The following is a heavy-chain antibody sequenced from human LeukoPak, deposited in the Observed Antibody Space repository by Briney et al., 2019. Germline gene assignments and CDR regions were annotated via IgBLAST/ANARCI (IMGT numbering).Heavy chain of an antibody. D-gene: IGHD5-18*01. CDR3: ARQLDTAMVDIDY. CDR2: ICPGDSDT. J-gene: IGHJ4*02. CDR1: GYSFTSYW. Sequence: GESLKISCKGSGYSFTSYWIGWVRQMPGKGLEWMGIICPGDSDTRYSPSFQGQVTISADKSISTAYLQWSSLKASDTAMYYCARQLDTAMVDIDYWGQGTLVTVSS. V-gene: IGHV5-51*01.